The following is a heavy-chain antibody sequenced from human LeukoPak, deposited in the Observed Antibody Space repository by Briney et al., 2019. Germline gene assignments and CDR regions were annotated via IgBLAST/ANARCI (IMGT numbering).Heavy chain of an antibody. CDR2: ISYDGSNK. Sequence: PGRSLRLSCAASGFTFSSYVMHWVRQAPGKGLEWVAVISYDGSNKYYADSVKGRFTISRDNSKNTLYLQMNSLRAEDTAVYYCARDRDDVIDYWGQGTLVTVSS. V-gene: IGHV3-30-3*01. CDR3: ARDRDDVIDY. CDR1: GFTFSSYV. J-gene: IGHJ4*02. D-gene: IGHD3-10*01.